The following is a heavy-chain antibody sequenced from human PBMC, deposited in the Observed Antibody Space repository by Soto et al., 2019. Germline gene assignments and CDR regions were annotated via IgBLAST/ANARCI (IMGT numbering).Heavy chain of an antibody. CDR2: IYWDDDK. CDR3: AHRRVVPAKGNTWFDT. D-gene: IGHD2-15*01. V-gene: IGHV2-5*02. Sequence: QITLKESGPTLEKPTQTLTLTCTFSGFSLSTSGVGVCWIRQPPGKALEWLAFIYWDDDKRYSPSLNSRLTTTKDPSKNQVVLTMTNMDPVDTATYYCAHRRVVPAKGNTWFDTWGQGPLVIVSS. CDR1: GFSLSTSGVG. J-gene: IGHJ5*02.